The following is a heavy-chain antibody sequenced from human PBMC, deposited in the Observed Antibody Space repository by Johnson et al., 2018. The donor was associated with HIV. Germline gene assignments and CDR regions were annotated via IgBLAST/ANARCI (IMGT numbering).Heavy chain of an antibody. J-gene: IGHJ3*02. CDR2: ISYDGSNK. V-gene: IGHV3-30-3*01. CDR1: GFTFSSYA. D-gene: IGHD3-22*01. Sequence: QVQLVESGGGVVQPGRSLRLSCAASGFTFSSYAMHWVRQAPGKGLDWVAVISYDGSNKYYADSVKGRFTISRDNSKNTLYLQMNSLRAEDTAVYYCARDRPIAPFDIWGQGTMVTVSS. CDR3: ARDRPIAPFDI.